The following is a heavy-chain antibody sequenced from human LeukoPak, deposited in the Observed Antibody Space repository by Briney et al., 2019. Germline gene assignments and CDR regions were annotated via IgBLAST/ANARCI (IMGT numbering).Heavy chain of an antibody. CDR3: ATRTRITAPFDY. V-gene: IGHV3-48*03. J-gene: IGHJ4*02. CDR1: GFTFSSYE. D-gene: IGHD1-14*01. Sequence: GGSLRLSCAASGFTFSSYEMNWVRQAPGKGLEWVSYIGSSGSVKYYTDSVKGRCTISRDNAKKSLYLQMNSLRAEDTAVYYCATRTRITAPFDYWGQGTLVTVSS. CDR2: IGSSGSVK.